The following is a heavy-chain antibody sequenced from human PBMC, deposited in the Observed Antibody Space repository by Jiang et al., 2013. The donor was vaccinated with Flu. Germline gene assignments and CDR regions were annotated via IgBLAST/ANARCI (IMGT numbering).Heavy chain of an antibody. CDR2: IYYSGST. D-gene: IGHD3-22*01. CDR3: AREGYYDSSGYYWFDP. Sequence: PGLVKPSETLSLTCTVSGGSISSYYWSWIRQPPGKGLEWIGYIYYSGSTNYNPSLKSRVTISVDTSKNQFSLKLSSVTAADTAVYYCAREGYYDSSGYYWFDPWGQGTLVTVSS. CDR1: GGSISSYY. V-gene: IGHV4-59*01. J-gene: IGHJ5*02.